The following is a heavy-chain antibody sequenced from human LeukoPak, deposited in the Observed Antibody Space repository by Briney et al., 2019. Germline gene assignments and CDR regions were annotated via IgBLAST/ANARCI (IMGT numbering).Heavy chain of an antibody. V-gene: IGHV3-33*01. CDR2: LWYDGSNK. CDR1: RFTFSNYG. Sequence: GGSLRLSCAASRFTFSNYGLHWLRQAPGKGLEWVAVLWYDGSNKSYADSVKGRFTISRDISKNTVHLQMNRLRAEDAAVYYCARDLTVATIRTPLQHWGQGTLLTVSS. CDR3: ARDLTVATIRTPLQH. D-gene: IGHD5-12*01. J-gene: IGHJ1*01.